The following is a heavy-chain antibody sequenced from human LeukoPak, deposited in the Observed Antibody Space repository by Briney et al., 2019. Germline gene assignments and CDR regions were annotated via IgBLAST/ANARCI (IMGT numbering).Heavy chain of an antibody. D-gene: IGHD3-10*01. V-gene: IGHV4-30-2*01. CDR1: GVSISSGGYS. CDR3: ARGGLYYYGSGSYTPFDP. J-gene: IGHJ5*02. Sequence: TLSLTCAVSGVSISSGGYSWSWLRQPPGKGLEWVGYIYHSGSTYESSSLKSRVTISVDRSKTQFSLKLSTVTAADTAVYYCARGGLYYYGSGSYTPFDPWGQGTLVTVSS. CDR2: IYHSGST.